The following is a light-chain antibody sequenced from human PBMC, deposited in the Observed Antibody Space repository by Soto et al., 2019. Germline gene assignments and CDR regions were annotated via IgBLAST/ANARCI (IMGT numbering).Light chain of an antibody. V-gene: IGKV3-11*01. CDR2: DAS. Sequence: EIVLTQSPATLSLSPGENATLLCRASHSVSRQLAWYQQTSGQAPRLLIYDASNRAPGIPARFSGSGSETDFTLTISSLEPEDFAIYHWQQRSNWPPITFGQGTRLEFK. CDR3: QQRSNWPPIT. J-gene: IGKJ5*01. CDR1: HSVSRQ.